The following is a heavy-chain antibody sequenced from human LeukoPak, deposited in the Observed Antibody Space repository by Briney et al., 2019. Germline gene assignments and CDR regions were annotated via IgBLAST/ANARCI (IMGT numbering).Heavy chain of an antibody. Sequence: GGSLRLSCAASGFTFSSYEMSWVRQAPGKGLEWVANIKQDGSEKYYVDSVKGRFTISRDNAKNSLYLQMNSLRAEDTAVYYCARESGYYDILTGYQIYYYYYYMDVWGKGTTVTVSS. CDR1: GFTFSSYE. CDR3: ARESGYYDILTGYQIYYYYYYMDV. J-gene: IGHJ6*03. CDR2: IKQDGSEK. V-gene: IGHV3-7*01. D-gene: IGHD3-9*01.